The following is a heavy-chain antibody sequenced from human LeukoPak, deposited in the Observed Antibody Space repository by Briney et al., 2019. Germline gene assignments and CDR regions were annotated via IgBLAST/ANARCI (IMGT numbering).Heavy chain of an antibody. V-gene: IGHV4-59*01. J-gene: IGHJ6*02. CDR2: IYYSGST. Sequence: SGTLSLTCTVSGGSISSYYWSWVRQPPGKGLEWVSYIYYSGSTNYNPSLKSRVTISSDASKNQFSFMLSSVTAADTAVYYCARALRALITGTTASVYGMDVWGQGTTVTVSS. CDR1: GGSISSYY. CDR3: ARALRALITGTTASVYGMDV. D-gene: IGHD1-20*01.